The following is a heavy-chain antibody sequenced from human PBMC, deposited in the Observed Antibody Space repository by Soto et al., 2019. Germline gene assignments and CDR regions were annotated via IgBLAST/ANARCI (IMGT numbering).Heavy chain of an antibody. D-gene: IGHD3-10*01. CDR1: GGSISSSSYY. V-gene: IGHV4-39*01. J-gene: IGHJ4*02. CDR3: ARLAPVGSGSYYSRDY. Sequence: SETLSLTCTVSGGSISSSSYYWGWIRQPPGKGLEWIGSIYYSGSTYYNPSLKSRVTISVDTSKHQFSLKLSSVTAADTAVYYCARLAPVGSGSYYSRDYWGQGTLVTVSS. CDR2: IYYSGST.